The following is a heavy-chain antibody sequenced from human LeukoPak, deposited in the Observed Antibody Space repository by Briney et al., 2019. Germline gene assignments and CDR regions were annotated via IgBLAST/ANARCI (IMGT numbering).Heavy chain of an antibody. CDR2: IYYSGST. CDR3: ARTDYSNIVDY. J-gene: IGHJ4*02. Sequence: SETLSLTCSVSDDSITMYYWTWIRQPPGKGLEWIGSIYYSGSTYYNPSLKSRVTISVDTSKNQFSLKLSSVTAADTAVYYCARTDYSNIVDYWGQGTLVTVSS. V-gene: IGHV4-38-2*02. D-gene: IGHD4-11*01. CDR1: DDSITMYY.